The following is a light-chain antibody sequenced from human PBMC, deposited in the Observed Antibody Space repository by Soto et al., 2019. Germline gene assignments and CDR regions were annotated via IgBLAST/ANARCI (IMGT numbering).Light chain of an antibody. CDR1: QNINDW. CDR3: QQYQTYSWT. V-gene: IGKV1-5*03. CDR2: KAS. J-gene: IGKJ1*01. Sequence: DIQMTQSPSTLSASVGDRVTITCRASQNINDWLAWFQQKAGKAPKLLVYKASGLESGVPSRFSGSGSGTEFTLTISSLQPDDFATYYCQQYQTYSWTFAQGTKVEAK.